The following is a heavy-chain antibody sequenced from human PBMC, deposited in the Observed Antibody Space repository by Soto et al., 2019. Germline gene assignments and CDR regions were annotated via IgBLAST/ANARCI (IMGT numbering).Heavy chain of an antibody. D-gene: IGHD3-9*01. CDR1: GYTFTSYA. CDR3: ARSEPPGNSEYFQH. V-gene: IGHV1-3*01. CDR2: INAGNGNT. J-gene: IGHJ1*01. Sequence: ASVKVSCKASGYTFTSYAMHWVRQAPGQRLEWMGWINAGNGNTKYSQKFQGRVTITRDTSASTAYMELSSLRSEDTAVYYCARSEPPGNSEYFQHWGQGTLVTVS.